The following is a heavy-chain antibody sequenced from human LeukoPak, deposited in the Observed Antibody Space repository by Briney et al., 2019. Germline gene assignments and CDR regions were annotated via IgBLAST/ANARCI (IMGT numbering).Heavy chain of an antibody. Sequence: GGSLRLSCAASGFTVGNNYMSWVRRAPGKGLEWVSVIYSGDNTYYVESVKGRFTISRDNSKNTLFLQMNRLRAEDTAVYYCAGRRVLDASFDYWGQGTLVTVSS. D-gene: IGHD3-16*01. V-gene: IGHV3-66*02. J-gene: IGHJ4*02. CDR1: GFTVGNNY. CDR3: AGRRVLDASFDY. CDR2: IYSGDNT.